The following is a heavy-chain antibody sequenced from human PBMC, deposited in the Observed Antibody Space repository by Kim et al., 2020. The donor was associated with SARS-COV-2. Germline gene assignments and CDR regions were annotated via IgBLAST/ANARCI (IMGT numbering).Heavy chain of an antibody. CDR3: ARDSPAAMDS. V-gene: IGHV7-4-1*02. D-gene: IGHD2-2*01. Sequence: ASVKVSCKASGYTFTNYAMNWVRQGPGQGLEWMGWINTNTRNPTYAQGFTGRFVFSLDTSVSTAYLQISSLKAEDTAVYYCARDSPAAMDSWGQGTLVTVSS. CDR1: GYTFTNYA. J-gene: IGHJ4*02. CDR2: INTNTRNP.